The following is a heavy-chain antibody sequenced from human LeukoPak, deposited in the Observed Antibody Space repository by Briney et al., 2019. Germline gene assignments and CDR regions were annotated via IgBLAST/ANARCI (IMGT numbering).Heavy chain of an antibody. CDR3: ARGAYCSSTSCSSYYGMDV. CDR2: INHSGST. V-gene: IGHV4-34*01. D-gene: IGHD2-2*01. CDR1: GGSFSGYY. Sequence: PSETLSLTCAVYGGSFSGYYWSWIRQPPGKGLEWIREINHSGSTNYNPSLKSRVTISVDTSKNQFSLKLSSVTAADTAVYYCARGAYCSSTSCSSYYGMDVWGQGTTVTVSS. J-gene: IGHJ6*02.